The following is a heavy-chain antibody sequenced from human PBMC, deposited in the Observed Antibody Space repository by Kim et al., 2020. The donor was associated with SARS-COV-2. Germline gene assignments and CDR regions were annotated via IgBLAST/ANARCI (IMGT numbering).Heavy chain of an antibody. D-gene: IGHD6-19*01. J-gene: IGHJ5*02. V-gene: IGHV1-2*02. Sequence: ASVKVSCKASGYTFTGYYMHWVRQAPGQGLEWMGWINPNSGGTNYAQKFQGRVTMTRDTSISTAYMELSRLRSDDTAVYYCARDPGIAVAGVPAGWFDPWGQGTLVTVSS. CDR3: ARDPGIAVAGVPAGWFDP. CDR1: GYTFTGYY. CDR2: INPNSGGT.